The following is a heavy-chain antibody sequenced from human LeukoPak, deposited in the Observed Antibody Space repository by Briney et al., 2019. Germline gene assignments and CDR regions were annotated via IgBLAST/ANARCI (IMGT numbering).Heavy chain of an antibody. V-gene: IGHV3-23*01. D-gene: IGHD6-13*01. CDR3: AKDKNRQYSSSYFDL. Sequence: GGSLRLSCAASGFTFSSYAMSWVRQAPGKGLEWVSAISGSGGSTYYADSVKGRFTISRDNSKNTPYLQMNSLRAEDTAVYYCAKDKNRQYSSSYFDLWGRGTLVTVSS. CDR1: GFTFSSYA. J-gene: IGHJ2*01. CDR2: ISGSGGST.